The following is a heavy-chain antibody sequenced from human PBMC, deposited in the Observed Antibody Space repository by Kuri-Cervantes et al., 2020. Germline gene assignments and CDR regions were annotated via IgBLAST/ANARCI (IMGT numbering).Heavy chain of an antibody. CDR2: IIPIFGTA. V-gene: IGHV1-69*13. Sequence: SVKVSCKASGYTFTSYAISWVRQAPGRGLEWMGGIIPIFGTANYAQKFQGRVTITADESTSTAYMELSSLRSEDTAVYYCARSKLGEWDSGWGQGTLVTVSS. D-gene: IGHD1-26*01. CDR1: GYTFTSYA. J-gene: IGHJ4*02. CDR3: ARSKLGEWDSG.